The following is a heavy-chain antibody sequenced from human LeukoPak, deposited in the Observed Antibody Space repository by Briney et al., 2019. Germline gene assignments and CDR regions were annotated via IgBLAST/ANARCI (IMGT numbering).Heavy chain of an antibody. V-gene: IGHV1-2*02. CDR2: INPNSAGT. CDR1: GYTFSDYY. CDR3: ARHSKYANNWFDP. Sequence: ASVKVSCKASGYTFSDYYMHWVRQAPGQGPEWMGWINPNSAGTKYAQKFQGSVTMTRDTSISTPYMELSRRTSDDTAVYYCARHSKYANNWFDPWSQGTLVTVSA. J-gene: IGHJ5*02. D-gene: IGHD4-11*01.